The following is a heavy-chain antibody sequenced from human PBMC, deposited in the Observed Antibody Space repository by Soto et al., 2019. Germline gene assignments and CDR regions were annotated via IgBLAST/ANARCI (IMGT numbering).Heavy chain of an antibody. Sequence: SQTLSLTCAIPGDSVSSNSAAWNWIRQSPSRGLEWLGRTYYWSKWYNDYAVSVKSRITINPDTSYNQFSLQLNSVTPEDTAIYYCARSPREYDSSSYRYLYYGMDVWGQGTTVTVSS. CDR1: GDSVSSNSAA. V-gene: IGHV6-1*01. CDR2: TYYWSKWYN. CDR3: ARSPREYDSSSYRYLYYGMDV. J-gene: IGHJ6*02. D-gene: IGHD3-22*01.